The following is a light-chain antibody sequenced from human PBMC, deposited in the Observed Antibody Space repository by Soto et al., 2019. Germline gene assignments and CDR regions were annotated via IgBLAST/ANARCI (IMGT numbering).Light chain of an antibody. Sequence: EIVLTQSPGTLSLSPGERATLSCRASQSVSSSYLAWYQQKPGQAPRLLIYGASSRATGIPDRFSGSGSGTDFTLTISRLEPEDFAVCYCQQYGSSPGFGPGTKVDIK. CDR2: GAS. CDR1: QSVSSSY. J-gene: IGKJ3*01. V-gene: IGKV3-20*01. CDR3: QQYGSSPG.